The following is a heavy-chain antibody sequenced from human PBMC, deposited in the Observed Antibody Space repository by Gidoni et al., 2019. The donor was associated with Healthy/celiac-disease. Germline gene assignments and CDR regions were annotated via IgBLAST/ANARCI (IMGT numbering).Heavy chain of an antibody. CDR3: ARGGNPIVVVPAAMGGDYGMDV. CDR2: INHSGST. CDR1: GGSFSGYY. V-gene: IGHV4-34*01. J-gene: IGHJ6*02. D-gene: IGHD2-2*01. Sequence: QVQLQQWGAGLLKPSEPLSLTCAVYGGSFSGYYWSWIRQPPGKGLEWIGEINHSGSTNYNPSLKSRVTISVDTSKNQFSLKLSSVTAADTAVYYCARGGNPIVVVPAAMGGDYGMDVWGQGTTVTVSS.